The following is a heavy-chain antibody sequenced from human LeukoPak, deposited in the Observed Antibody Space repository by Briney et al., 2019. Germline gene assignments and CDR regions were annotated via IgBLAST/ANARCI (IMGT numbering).Heavy chain of an antibody. D-gene: IGHD3-10*01. CDR3: AKKPIASIWFRSYYFDY. V-gene: IGHV3-23*01. CDR2: ISGSGGST. Sequence: GGSLRHSCAASGFTFSSYAMSWVPHAPGRGVEWGSAISGSGGSTYYADSVKGRFTISRDNSKNTLYLQMNSLRAEDTAVYYCAKKPIASIWFRSYYFDYWGQGTLVTVSS. J-gene: IGHJ4*02. CDR1: GFTFSSYA.